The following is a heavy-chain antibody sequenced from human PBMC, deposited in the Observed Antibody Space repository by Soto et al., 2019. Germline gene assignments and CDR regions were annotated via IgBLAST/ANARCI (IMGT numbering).Heavy chain of an antibody. CDR3: ARGRLPYDFWSGYYFQTLGNYYYYYMDV. D-gene: IGHD3-3*01. V-gene: IGHV1-8*01. Sequence: ASVKVSCKASGYTFTSYDINWVRQATGQGLEWMGWMNPNSGNTGYAQKFQGRVTMTRNTSISTAYMELSSLRSEDTAVYYCARGRLPYDFWSGYYFQTLGNYYYYYMDVWGKGTTVTVSS. CDR2: MNPNSGNT. CDR1: GYTFTSYD. J-gene: IGHJ6*03.